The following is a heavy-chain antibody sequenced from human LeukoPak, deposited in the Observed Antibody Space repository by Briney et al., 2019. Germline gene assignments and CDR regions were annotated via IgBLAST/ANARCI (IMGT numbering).Heavy chain of an antibody. CDR2: ITSSSSYI. V-gene: IGHV3-21*01. CDR3: ARRYCTSTNCYAFEN. Sequence: GGSLRLSYAASGFSFSSYSMIWVGRAPGQGLAWVSSITSSSSYIYYADSVKGRFTISRDNAKNSLYLQMNSLRAEDTAVYYCARRYCTSTNCYAFENWGQGTLVTVSS. J-gene: IGHJ4*02. CDR1: GFSFSSYS. D-gene: IGHD2-2*01.